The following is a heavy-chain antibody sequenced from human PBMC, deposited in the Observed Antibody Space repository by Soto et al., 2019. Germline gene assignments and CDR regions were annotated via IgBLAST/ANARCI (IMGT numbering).Heavy chain of an antibody. Sequence: ASVKVSCKVSGYTLTELSMHWVRQAPGKGLEWMGGFDPEDGETIYAQKFQGRVTMTEDTSTDTAYMELSSLRSEDTAVYYCATRPNCSGGSCYSGTYYYYYYMDVWGKGTTVTVSS. J-gene: IGHJ6*03. V-gene: IGHV1-24*01. D-gene: IGHD2-15*01. CDR3: ATRPNCSGGSCYSGTYYYYYYMDV. CDR1: GYTLTELS. CDR2: FDPEDGET.